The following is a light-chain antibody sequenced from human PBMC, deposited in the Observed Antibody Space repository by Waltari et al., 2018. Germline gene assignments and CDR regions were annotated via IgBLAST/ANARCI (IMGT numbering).Light chain of an antibody. V-gene: IGLV1-44*01. CDR2: SNN. Sequence: QSVLTQPPSASGTPGQGVTISCSGSRSTIGPNTVNWYQPLPGTAPKVLMYSNNQRPSGVPDRFSGSKSGTSASLAVSGLQSEDEGDYYCATWDDSLNGVVFGGGTKLTVL. CDR1: RSTIGPNT. J-gene: IGLJ2*01. CDR3: ATWDDSLNGVV.